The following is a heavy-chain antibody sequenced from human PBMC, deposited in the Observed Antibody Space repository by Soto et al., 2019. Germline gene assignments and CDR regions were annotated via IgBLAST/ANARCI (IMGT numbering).Heavy chain of an antibody. Sequence: QVQLVESGGGVVQPGRSLRLSCAASGLTFSSYGMHWVRQAPGKGLEWVAVIWYDGSNKYYADSVKGRFTISSDNSKNTLYLQMNSLRAEDTAVYYCARGILVGATLFDYWGQGTLVTVSS. D-gene: IGHD1-26*01. J-gene: IGHJ4*02. CDR3: ARGILVGATLFDY. V-gene: IGHV3-33*01. CDR1: GLTFSSYG. CDR2: IWYDGSNK.